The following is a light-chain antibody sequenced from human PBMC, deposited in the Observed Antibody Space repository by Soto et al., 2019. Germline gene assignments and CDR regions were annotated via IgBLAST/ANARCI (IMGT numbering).Light chain of an antibody. CDR3: QQSYSTPLT. CDR1: QSVSNN. Sequence: EVVMTQSPGTLSLSPGERATLSCRASQSVSNNYLAWYQQKPGQAPRLLIYGASNRATGIPARFSGSGSGTDFTLTISSLQPEDFATYYCQQSYSTPLTFGGGTKVDIK. J-gene: IGKJ4*01. CDR2: GAS. V-gene: IGKV3-15*01.